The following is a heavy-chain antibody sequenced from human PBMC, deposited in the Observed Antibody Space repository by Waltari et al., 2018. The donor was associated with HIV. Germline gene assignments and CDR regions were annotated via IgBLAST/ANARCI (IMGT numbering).Heavy chain of an antibody. CDR1: GYTFTGYY. D-gene: IGHD5-12*01. CDR3: ARELEMATTSKYNWFDP. CDR2: INPDSGGS. J-gene: IGHJ5*02. Sequence: QVQLVQSGAEVKKPGASVKVSCKASGYTFTGYYMHWVRQAPGQGLEWMGWINPDSGGSNYAKKFQGAVSMTRDTSISTAYMDLSRLRSDDTAVYYCARELEMATTSKYNWFDPWGQGTLVTVSS. V-gene: IGHV1-2*02.